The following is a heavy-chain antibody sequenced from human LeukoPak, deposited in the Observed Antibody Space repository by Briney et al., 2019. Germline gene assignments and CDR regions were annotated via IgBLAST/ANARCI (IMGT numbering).Heavy chain of an antibody. V-gene: IGHV1-2*02. CDR3: ARGSYDSSDYEYFQH. D-gene: IGHD3-22*01. CDR2: INPNSGGT. Sequence: ASVKVSCKASGYTFSGYYLHWVRQAPGQGLEWMGWINPNSGGTNSAQKFQGRVTMTRDTSIITAYMELSRLRSDDAAVYFCARGSYDSSDYEYFQHWGQGTLVTVSS. CDR1: GYTFSGYY. J-gene: IGHJ1*01.